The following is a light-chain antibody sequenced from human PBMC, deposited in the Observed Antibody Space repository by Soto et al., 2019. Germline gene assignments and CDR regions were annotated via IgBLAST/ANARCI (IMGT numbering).Light chain of an antibody. J-gene: IGLJ2*01. V-gene: IGLV1-44*01. CDR3: AAWDDSLNAAV. CDR2: STN. Sequence: QSVLTQPPSVSSAPGQKVTISCSGSSSNIGNNYVSWYQQLPGTAPKLLIYSTNQRPSGVPDRFSGSKSGTSASLAISGLQSDDEADYYCAAWDDSLNAAVFGGGTKVTVL. CDR1: SSNIGNNY.